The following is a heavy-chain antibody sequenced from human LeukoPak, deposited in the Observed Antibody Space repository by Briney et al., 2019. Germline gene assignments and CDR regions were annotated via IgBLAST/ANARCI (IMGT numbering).Heavy chain of an antibody. V-gene: IGHV3-23*01. CDR3: AKDNTYYYDSSGYYVY. CDR1: GFTFSNYG. D-gene: IGHD3-22*01. Sequence: PGGSLRLSCAASGFTFSNYGMSWVRQAPGKGLEWVSGISGSGGSTDYADSVKGRFIISRDNSKNTLYLQMNSLRAEDTAVYYCAKDNTYYYDSSGYYVYWGQGTLVTVSS. CDR2: ISGSGGST. J-gene: IGHJ4*02.